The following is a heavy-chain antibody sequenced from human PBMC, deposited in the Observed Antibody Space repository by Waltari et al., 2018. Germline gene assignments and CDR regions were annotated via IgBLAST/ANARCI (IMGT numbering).Heavy chain of an antibody. CDR3: AKVSKTTTGPGT. J-gene: IGHJ5*02. V-gene: IGHV1-2*02. CDR2: INLNSGAA. CDR1: GYTFTASY. D-gene: IGHD1-1*01. Sequence: QVHLVQSGAEVKKPGASVKVSCKASGYTFTASYIPWVRQAPGQGLECMGWINLNSGAANYAQSFQGRVTLTRDTSINTVYMELSRLRSDDTAVYYCAKVSKTTTGPGTWGQGTLITVSS.